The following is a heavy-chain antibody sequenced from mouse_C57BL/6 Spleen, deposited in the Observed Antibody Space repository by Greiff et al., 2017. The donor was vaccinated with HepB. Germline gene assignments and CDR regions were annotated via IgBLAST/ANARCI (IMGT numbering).Heavy chain of an antibody. D-gene: IGHD3-1*01. CDR2: ISDGGSYT. V-gene: IGHV5-4*01. CDR3: ARGRTAPYYFDY. J-gene: IGHJ2*01. Sequence: EVHLVESGGGLVKPGGSLKLSCAASGFTFSSYAMSWVRQTPEKRLEWVATISDGGSYTYYPDNVKGRFTISRDNAKNNLYLQMSHLKSEDTAMYYCARGRTAPYYFDYWGQGTTLTVSS. CDR1: GFTFSSYA.